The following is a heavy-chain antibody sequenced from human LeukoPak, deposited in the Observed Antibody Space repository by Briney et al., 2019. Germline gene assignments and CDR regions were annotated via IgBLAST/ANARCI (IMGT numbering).Heavy chain of an antibody. CDR2: ISSSSSYI. D-gene: IGHD6-19*01. V-gene: IGHV3-21*01. Sequence: GGSLRLSCAASGFTVSSYSMNWVRQAPGKGLEWVSSISSSSSYIYYADSVKGRFTISRDNAKNSLYLQMNSLRAEDTAVYYCASLGAVAGTSGWFDPWGQGPLVTVSS. CDR1: GFTVSSYS. CDR3: ASLGAVAGTSGWFDP. J-gene: IGHJ5*02.